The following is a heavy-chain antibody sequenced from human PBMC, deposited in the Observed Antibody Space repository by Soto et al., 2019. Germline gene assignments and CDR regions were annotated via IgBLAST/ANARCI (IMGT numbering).Heavy chain of an antibody. CDR1: GFTFSDYY. Sequence: PVGSLRLSCAASGFTFSDYYMSWIRQAPGKGLEWVSYISSSGSTIYYADSVKGRFTISRDNAKNSLYLQMNSLRAEDTAVYYCAREGVYYDSSGYYRSGAFDIWGQGTMVTVSS. V-gene: IGHV3-11*01. CDR3: AREGVYYDSSGYYRSGAFDI. J-gene: IGHJ3*02. D-gene: IGHD3-22*01. CDR2: ISSSGSTI.